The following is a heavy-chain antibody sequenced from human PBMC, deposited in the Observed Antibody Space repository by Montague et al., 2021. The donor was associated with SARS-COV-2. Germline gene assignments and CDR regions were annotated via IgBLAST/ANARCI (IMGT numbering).Heavy chain of an antibody. CDR3: ARVISAVAGANFYFDY. CDR1: GGSISSGSY. D-gene: IGHD4/OR15-4a*01. J-gene: IGHJ4*02. CDR2: SDHSGIT. V-gene: IGHV4-38-2*02. Sequence: SETLSLTCTVSGGSISSGSYWGWIRQPPGKGLEWIGTSDHSGITYYSPSPKSRVTISLDTSKNQFSLNLDSVTASDTAMYYCARVISAVAGANFYFDYWGQGTLVTVSS.